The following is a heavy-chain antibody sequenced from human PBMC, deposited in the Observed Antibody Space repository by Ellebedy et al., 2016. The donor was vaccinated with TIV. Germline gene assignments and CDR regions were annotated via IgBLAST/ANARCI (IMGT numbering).Heavy chain of an antibody. J-gene: IGHJ1*01. CDR2: INAGNGNT. D-gene: IGHD2-21*01. V-gene: IGHV1-3*01. CDR1: GYTFTSYA. CDR3: ARCGPHQIEYFQH. Sequence: ASVKVSXXASGYTFTSYAMHWVRQAPGQRLEWMGWINAGNGNTKYSQKFQGRVTITRDTSASTAYMELSSLRSEDTAVYYCARCGPHQIEYFQHWGQGTLVTVSS.